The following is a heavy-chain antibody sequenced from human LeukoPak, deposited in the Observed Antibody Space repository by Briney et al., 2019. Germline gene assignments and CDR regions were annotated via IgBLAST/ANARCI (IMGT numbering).Heavy chain of an antibody. V-gene: IGHV5-51*01. CDR1: GYSFTSYW. D-gene: IGHD5-12*01. CDR2: IYPGDSDT. CDR3: ARQRPGSVGIVATERSWFDP. Sequence: RRGESLKISCKGSGYSFTSYWIGWVRQMPGKGLEWMGIIYPGDSDTRYSPSFQGQVTISADKSISTAYLQWSSLKASDTAMYYCARQRPGSVGIVATERSWFDPWGQGTLVTVSS. J-gene: IGHJ5*02.